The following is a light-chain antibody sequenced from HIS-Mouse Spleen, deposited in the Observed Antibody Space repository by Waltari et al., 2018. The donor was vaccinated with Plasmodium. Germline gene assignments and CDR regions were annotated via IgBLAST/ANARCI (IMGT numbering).Light chain of an antibody. Sequence: SYELTQPPSVSVSPGQTARITCSGDALPKKYAYWYQQKSRQAPVLVIYEDSKRPAGIPEKFTGSRSGPMATWTISGAQVEDEADYYCYSTDSSGNHRVFGGGTKLTVL. V-gene: IGLV3-10*01. CDR2: EDS. J-gene: IGLJ3*02. CDR1: ALPKKY. CDR3: YSTDSSGNHRV.